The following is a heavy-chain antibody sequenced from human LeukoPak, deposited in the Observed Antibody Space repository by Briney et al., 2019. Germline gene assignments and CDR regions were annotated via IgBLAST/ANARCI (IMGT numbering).Heavy chain of an antibody. CDR2: IYTSGST. J-gene: IGHJ3*02. Sequence: SETLSLTCAVSGGSISTYYWSWIRQPAGKGLEWIGRIYTSGSTSYNPSLKSRVTMSVDTSKNQFSLNLRSVTAADTAVYYCARLPGGDSSSMVAFDIWGQGTMVTVSS. CDR3: ARLPGGDSSSMVAFDI. D-gene: IGHD2-21*02. CDR1: GGSISTYY. V-gene: IGHV4-4*07.